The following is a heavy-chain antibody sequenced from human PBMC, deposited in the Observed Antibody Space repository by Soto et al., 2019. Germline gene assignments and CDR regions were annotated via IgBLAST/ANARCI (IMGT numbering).Heavy chain of an antibody. Sequence: GGSLRLSCTASGFTFGDYAVNWVRQAPGKGREWVGFIRSKAYGGTPEYAASVKGRFTISRDDSKSIAYLQMDSLKTEDTAVFYCARSLLHEMDVWGQGTTVTVSS. J-gene: IGHJ6*02. CDR2: IRSKAYGGTP. V-gene: IGHV3-49*04. D-gene: IGHD2-15*01. CDR1: GFTFGDYA. CDR3: ARSLLHEMDV.